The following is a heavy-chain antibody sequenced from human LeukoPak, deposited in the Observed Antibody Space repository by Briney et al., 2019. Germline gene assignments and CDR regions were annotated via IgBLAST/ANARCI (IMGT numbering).Heavy chain of an antibody. CDR2: INHSGST. J-gene: IGHJ4*02. Sequence: SETLSLTCAVYGGSFSGYYWSWIRQLPGKGLEWIGEINHSGSTNYNPSLKSRVTISVDTSKNQFSLKLSSVTAADTAVYYCAKDRGNAVAGTCDYWGQGTLVTVSS. CDR3: AKDRGNAVAGTCDY. D-gene: IGHD6-19*01. V-gene: IGHV4-34*01. CDR1: GGSFSGYY.